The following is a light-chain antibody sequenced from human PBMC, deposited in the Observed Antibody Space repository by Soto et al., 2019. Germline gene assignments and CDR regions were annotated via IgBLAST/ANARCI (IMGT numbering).Light chain of an antibody. CDR2: GAS. CDR3: QQYNDWPQT. J-gene: IGKJ1*01. Sequence: VMTQSPATLSVSPGERVTLSCRASQSVATNLAWYQQRPGQAPRLLIYGASKRAIGLPARFSGSGSGTEFTLTISSLQSVDFAVYYCQQYNDWPQTLGQGTKVDIK. V-gene: IGKV3-15*01. CDR1: QSVATN.